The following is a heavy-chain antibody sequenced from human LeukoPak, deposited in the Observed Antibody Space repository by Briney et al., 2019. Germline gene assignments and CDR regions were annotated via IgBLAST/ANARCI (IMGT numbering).Heavy chain of an antibody. V-gene: IGHV3-30-3*01. J-gene: IGHJ4*02. D-gene: IGHD3-9*01. CDR3: ARAGLVRDYDILTGYYRALGLDY. CDR2: ISYDGSNK. Sequence: GRSLRLSCAASGFTFSSYAMHWVRQAPGKGLEWVAVISYDGSNKYYADSVKGRFTISRDNSKNTLYLQMNSLRAEDTAVYYCARAGLVRDYDILTGYYRALGLDYWGQGTLVTVSS. CDR1: GFTFSSYA.